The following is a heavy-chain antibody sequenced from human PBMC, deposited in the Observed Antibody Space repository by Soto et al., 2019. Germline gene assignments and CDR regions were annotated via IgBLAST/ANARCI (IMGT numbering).Heavy chain of an antibody. CDR1: GFTFSSYA. CDR2: ISGSGGST. Sequence: GGSLRLSCAASGFTFSSYAMGWVRQAPGKGLEWVSAISGSGGSTYYADSVKGRFTISRDNSKNTLYLQMNSLRAEDTAVYYCTTLLYCISTSCYDFDYWGQGTLVTVSS. CDR3: TTLLYCISTSCYDFDY. D-gene: IGHD2-2*01. J-gene: IGHJ4*02. V-gene: IGHV3-23*01.